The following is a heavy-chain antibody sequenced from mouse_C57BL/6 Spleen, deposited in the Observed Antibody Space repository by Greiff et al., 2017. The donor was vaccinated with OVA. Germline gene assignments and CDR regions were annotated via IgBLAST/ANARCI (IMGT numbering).Heavy chain of an antibody. CDR2: INPNNGGT. V-gene: IGHV1-22*01. J-gene: IGHJ3*01. Sequence: VQLQQSGPELVKPGASVKMSCKASGYTFTDYNMPWVKQSHGKSLEWIGYINPNNGGTSYNQKFKGKATLTGNKSSSTAYMELRSLTSEDSAVYCCANNGNWFAYWGQGTLGTVSA. D-gene: IGHD6-1*01. CDR1: GYTFTDYN. CDR3: ANNGNWFAY.